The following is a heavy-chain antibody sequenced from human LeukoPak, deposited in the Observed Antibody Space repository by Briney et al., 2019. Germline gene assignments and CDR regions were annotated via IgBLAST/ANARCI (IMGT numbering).Heavy chain of an antibody. CDR1: GFTFQEYA. D-gene: IGHD4-17*01. Sequence: GGSQTLSYAALGFTFQEYAMEWVRQAQRKGLEWVSLISGDGGTTYYADSVKGRFTISRDNSKNSLYLQMNSLRTEDTALYYCAKAISGAYTSDWGQGTLVTVSS. CDR2: ISGDGGTT. J-gene: IGHJ4*02. V-gene: IGHV3-43*02. CDR3: AKAISGAYTSD.